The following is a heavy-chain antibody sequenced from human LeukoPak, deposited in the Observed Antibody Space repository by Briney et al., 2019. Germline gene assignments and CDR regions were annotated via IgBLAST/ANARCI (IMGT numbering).Heavy chain of an antibody. CDR1: GFTFSTYA. V-gene: IGHV3-30-3*01. CDR2: ISYDGTNK. J-gene: IGHJ4*02. Sequence: PGRSLRLSCSASGFTFSTYAMHWVRQAPGKGLEWVAVISYDGTNKYYADSVKGRFTVSRDNSKNTLYLQMNSLRPEDTAIYYCAREVAAYCGGDCWVDYWGQGTLVTVSS. CDR3: AREVAAYCGGDCWVDY. D-gene: IGHD2-21*02.